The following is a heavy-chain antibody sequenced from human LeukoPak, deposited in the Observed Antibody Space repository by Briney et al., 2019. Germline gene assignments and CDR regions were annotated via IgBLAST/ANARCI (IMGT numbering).Heavy chain of an antibody. CDR2: IRTKNFGATT. D-gene: IGHD5-18*01. V-gene: IGHV3-49*03. CDR1: GFRFGDYV. CDR3: TRARRRYTYD. Sequence: PGGSLRLSCTGSGFRFGDYVVSWFRQAPGKGLEWVGFIRTKNFGATTEYAASVKGRFSISRDDSKSIAYLQMNSLETEDTAVYFCTRARRRYTYDWGRGTLVTVSS. J-gene: IGHJ4*02.